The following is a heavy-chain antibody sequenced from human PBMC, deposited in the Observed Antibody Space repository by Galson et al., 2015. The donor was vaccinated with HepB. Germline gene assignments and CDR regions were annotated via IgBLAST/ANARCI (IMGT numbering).Heavy chain of an antibody. CDR2: IIPIYGLA. CDR3: ARDLVSDGSGPAFDYYYYGMDV. J-gene: IGHJ6*02. CDR1: GGTFSSYA. Sequence: SVKVSCKASGGTFSSYAISWVRQAPGQGLEWMGRIIPIYGLANYAQKFQGRVTTTADKSTTTVYMELSSLRSEDTAVYYCARDLVSDGSGPAFDYYYYGMDVWGQGTTVTVSS. V-gene: IGHV1-69*04. D-gene: IGHD3-10*01.